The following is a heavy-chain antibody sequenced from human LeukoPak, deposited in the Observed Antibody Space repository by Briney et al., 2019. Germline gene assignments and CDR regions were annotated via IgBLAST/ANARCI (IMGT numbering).Heavy chain of an antibody. CDR3: ARASYYGNGMDV. D-gene: IGHD3-10*01. V-gene: IGHV4-59*01. CDR2: VDYSGNT. J-gene: IGHJ6*02. Sequence: SETLSLTCSVSGGSISTYYWSWIRETPGKGLEWIGHVDYSGNTNYNPALKSRVTMSVDMSKNQFSLRLNFLTAADTAVYYCARASYYGNGMDVWGQGTTVSVSS. CDR1: GGSISTYY.